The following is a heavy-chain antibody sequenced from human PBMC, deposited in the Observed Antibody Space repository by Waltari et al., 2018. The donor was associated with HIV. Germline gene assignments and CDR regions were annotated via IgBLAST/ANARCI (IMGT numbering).Heavy chain of an antibody. D-gene: IGHD2-8*02. Sequence: QLQLQESGPGLVQPSETLYLSCSVPGVSISDPSYYWAWHRQPPGKGLEWIGSIYHSGSTFYNPSLKSRVTISMDMSKNQFSLNLSSVTAADTAVYYCAREYGAVVYVVFDALDVWGQGTMVTVSS. CDR1: GVSISDPSYY. J-gene: IGHJ3*01. V-gene: IGHV4-39*07. CDR2: IYHSGST. CDR3: AREYGAVVYVVFDALDV.